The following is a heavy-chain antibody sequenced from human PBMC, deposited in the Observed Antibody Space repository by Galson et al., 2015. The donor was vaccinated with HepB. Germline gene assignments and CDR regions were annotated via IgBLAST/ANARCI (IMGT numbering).Heavy chain of an antibody. CDR3: ARSNIQSPGPAFDI. D-gene: IGHD2/OR15-2a*01. V-gene: IGHV3-11*06. CDR1: GFTFSDYY. CDR2: ISSSNTYT. J-gene: IGHJ3*02. Sequence: SLRLSCAASGFTFSDYYMSWIRQAPGKGLEWVSYISSSNTYTNYADSVKGRFTISRDNAKNSLYLQMNNLRAEDTAVYYCARSNIQSPGPAFDIWGQGTMVTVSS.